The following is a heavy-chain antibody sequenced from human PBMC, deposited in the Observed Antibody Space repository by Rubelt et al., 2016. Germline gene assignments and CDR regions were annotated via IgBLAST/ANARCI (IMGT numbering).Heavy chain of an antibody. J-gene: IGHJ4*02. D-gene: IGHD4-17*01. CDR2: IYTSGST. CDR1: GGSISSYY. V-gene: IGHV4-4*07. Sequence: QLQLQESGPGLVKPSETLSLTCTVSGGSISSYYWSWIRQPAGKGLEWIGRIYTSGSTNYNPSLKSRVTMSVDTSKNQFSRKLSSVTAADTAVYYCARGDPDRGSRTVTLDYWGQGTLVTVSS. CDR3: ARGDPDRGSRTVTLDY.